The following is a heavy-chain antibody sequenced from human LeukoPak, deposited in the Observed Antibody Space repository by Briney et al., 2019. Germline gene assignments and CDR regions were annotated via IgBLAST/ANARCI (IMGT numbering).Heavy chain of an antibody. CDR1: GGSFSGYY. CDR2: INHSGST. Sequence: PSETLSLTCAVYGGSFSGYYWSWIRQPPGKGLEWIGEINHSGSTNYNPSLKSRVTISVDTSKNQFSLKLSSVTAADTAVYYCARGLNTAMVSYYFDYWGQGTLVTVSS. V-gene: IGHV4-34*01. CDR3: ARGLNTAMVSYYFDY. J-gene: IGHJ4*02. D-gene: IGHD5-18*01.